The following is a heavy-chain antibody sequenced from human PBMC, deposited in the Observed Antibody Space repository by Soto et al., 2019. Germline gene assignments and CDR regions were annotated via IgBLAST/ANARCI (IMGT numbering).Heavy chain of an antibody. CDR1: GFTFSSYA. Sequence: GGSLRLSCAASGFTFSSYAMSWVRQAPGKGLEWVSAISGSGGSTYYADSVKGRFTISRDNSKNTLYLQMNSLRAEDTAVYYCVKGPYVWGSSHFDYWGQGTLVTVSS. CDR3: VKGPYVWGSSHFDY. J-gene: IGHJ4*02. D-gene: IGHD3-16*01. V-gene: IGHV3-23*01. CDR2: ISGSGGST.